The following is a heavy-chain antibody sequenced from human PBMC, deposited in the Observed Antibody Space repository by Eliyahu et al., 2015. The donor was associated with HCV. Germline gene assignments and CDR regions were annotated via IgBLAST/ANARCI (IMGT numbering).Heavy chain of an antibody. J-gene: IGHJ4*02. CDR3: ASGTIGGVGY. CDR2: IKQDGSER. Sequence: EVQLVESGGDLVQPGGSLRLSCAASGFTFSSYWMSWVRQAPGKGLEWVANIKQDGSERYYVDSLEGRFTISRDNTKNTLYLQMNSLRAEDTAVYYCASGTIGGVGYWGQGTLVTVAS. D-gene: IGHD3-16*01. CDR1: GFTFSSYW. V-gene: IGHV3-7*03.